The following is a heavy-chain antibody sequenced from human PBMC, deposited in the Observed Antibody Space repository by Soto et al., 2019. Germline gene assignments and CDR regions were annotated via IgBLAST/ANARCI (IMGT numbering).Heavy chain of an antibody. CDR2: IYYSGST. J-gene: IGHJ5*02. CDR3: ARDQVPAALLGWFGP. V-gene: IGHV4-59*01. D-gene: IGHD2-2*01. CDR1: GGSISSYY. Sequence: SETLSLTCTVSGGSISSYYWSWIRQPPGKGPEWIGYIYYSGSTNYNPSLKSRVTISVDTSKNQFSLKLSSVTAADTAVYYCARDQVPAALLGWFGPWGQGTLVTVSS.